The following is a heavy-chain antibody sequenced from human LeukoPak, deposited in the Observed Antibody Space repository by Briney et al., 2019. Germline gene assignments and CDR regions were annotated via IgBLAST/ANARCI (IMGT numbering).Heavy chain of an antibody. V-gene: IGHV3-23*01. D-gene: IGHD2-15*01. Sequence: GGSLRLSCAASGFTFSSYAMSWVRQAPGKGLEWVSAISGSGGSTYYADSVKGRFTISRDNSKNTLYLQMNSLRAEDTAVYYCAKDHIKDNVVVVAATSFDYWGQGTLVTVSS. CDR3: AKDHIKDNVVVVAATSFDY. CDR1: GFTFSSYA. CDR2: ISGSGGST. J-gene: IGHJ4*02.